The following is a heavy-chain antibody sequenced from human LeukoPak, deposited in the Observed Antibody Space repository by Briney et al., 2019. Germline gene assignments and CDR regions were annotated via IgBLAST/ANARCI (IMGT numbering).Heavy chain of an antibody. Sequence: GGSLRLSCSASGFTFSSYAMHWVRQAPGKGLEYVSAISPNGGSTYYADSVKSRFTISRDNSKNTLYLQMSSLRAEDTAVYYCVRRCSSSSCYADWGQGTLVTVSS. CDR1: GFTFSSYA. CDR3: VRRCSSSSCYAD. V-gene: IGHV3-64D*06. D-gene: IGHD2-2*01. J-gene: IGHJ4*02. CDR2: ISPNGGST.